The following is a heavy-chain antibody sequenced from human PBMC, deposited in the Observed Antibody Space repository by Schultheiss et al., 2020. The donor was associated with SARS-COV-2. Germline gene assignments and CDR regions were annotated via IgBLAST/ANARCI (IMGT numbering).Heavy chain of an antibody. J-gene: IGHJ3*02. D-gene: IGHD2-2*01. Sequence: SQTLSLTCAVYGGSFSGYYWSWIRQPPGKGLEWIGEIDHSGSTNYNPSLKSRVTISADTSKNQFSLKLNSVTAADTAVYYCAIVVVPATIGVAFDIWGQGTTVTVSS. V-gene: IGHV4-34*01. CDR2: IDHSGST. CDR1: GGSFSGYY. CDR3: AIVVVPATIGVAFDI.